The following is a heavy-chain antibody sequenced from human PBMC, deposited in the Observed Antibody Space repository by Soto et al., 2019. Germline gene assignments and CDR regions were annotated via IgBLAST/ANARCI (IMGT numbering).Heavy chain of an antibody. Sequence: ESGGGLVQPGGSLRLSCAASGFTFSSYWMSWVRQAPGKGLEWVANIKQDGSEKYYVDSVKGRFTISRDNAKNSLYLQMNSLRAEDTAVYYCARDAPYSSSWHSNWFDPWGQGTLVTVSS. D-gene: IGHD6-13*01. CDR3: ARDAPYSSSWHSNWFDP. CDR1: GFTFSSYW. CDR2: IKQDGSEK. V-gene: IGHV3-7*01. J-gene: IGHJ5*02.